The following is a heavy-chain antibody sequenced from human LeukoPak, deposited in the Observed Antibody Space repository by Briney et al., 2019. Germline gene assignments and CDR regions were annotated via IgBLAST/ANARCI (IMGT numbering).Heavy chain of an antibody. D-gene: IGHD2-2*01. V-gene: IGHV3-7*01. CDR1: GFTFSSYW. CDR2: IKQDGSEK. CDR3: ARDLSCSSTSCSERYSYGPSLGYMDV. J-gene: IGHJ6*03. Sequence: PGGSLRLSCAASGFTFSSYWMSWVRQAPGKGLEWVANIKQDGSEKYYVDSVKGRFTISRDNAKNSLYLQMNSLRAEDTAVYYCARDLSCSSTSCSERYSYGPSLGYMDVWGKGTTVTVSS.